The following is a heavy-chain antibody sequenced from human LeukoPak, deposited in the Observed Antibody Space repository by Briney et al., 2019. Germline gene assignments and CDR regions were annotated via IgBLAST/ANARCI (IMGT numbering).Heavy chain of an antibody. J-gene: IGHJ4*02. CDR3: AKEVAVTTYFDY. CDR1: GFTFSSYA. Sequence: GSLRLSCAASGFTFSSYAMSWVRRAPGKGLEWVSAISGSGGSTYYADSVKGRFTISRDNSKNTLYLQMNSLRAEDTAVYYCAKEVAVTTYFDYWGQGTLVTVSS. CDR2: ISGSGGST. D-gene: IGHD4-17*01. V-gene: IGHV3-23*01.